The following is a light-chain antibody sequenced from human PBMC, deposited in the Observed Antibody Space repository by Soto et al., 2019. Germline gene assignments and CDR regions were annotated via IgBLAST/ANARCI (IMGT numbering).Light chain of an antibody. J-gene: IGLJ1*01. CDR3: QSYDCSRSPLYV. Sequence: QSVLTQPPSVSGAPGQRVSISCTGSSSNIGAGYDVHWYQHLPGTAPKLLIYANNNRPSGVPDRFSGSKSGTSASLAITGLQAEDEADYYCQSYDCSRSPLYVFGTGTKVTVL. CDR1: SSNIGAGYD. V-gene: IGLV1-40*01. CDR2: ANN.